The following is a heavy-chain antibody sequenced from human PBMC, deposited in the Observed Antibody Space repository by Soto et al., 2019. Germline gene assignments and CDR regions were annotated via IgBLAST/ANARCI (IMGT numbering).Heavy chain of an antibody. Sequence: SLRLSCAASGFTFSSYAMSWVRQAPGKGLEWVSAISGSGGSTYYADSVKGRFTISRDNSKNTLYLQMNSLRAEDTAVYYCAKVQPQQWLVGGDYYYYYGMDVWGQGTTVTVSS. CDR1: GFTFSSYA. J-gene: IGHJ6*02. D-gene: IGHD6-19*01. CDR3: AKVQPQQWLVGGDYYYYYGMDV. CDR2: ISGSGGST. V-gene: IGHV3-23*01.